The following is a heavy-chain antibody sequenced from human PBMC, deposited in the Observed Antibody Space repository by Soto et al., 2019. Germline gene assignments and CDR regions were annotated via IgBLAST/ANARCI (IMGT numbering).Heavy chain of an antibody. Sequence: QVQLQDSGPGLVKPSQTLSLTCTVSGGSISSGDYYWSWIRQPPGKGLEWIGYIYYRGRTDSNPSLKSRVTISVDTSKNPFSLKLSSVTAADTAVYYCARDSYDSSQEDAFDIWGEGTMVTVSS. J-gene: IGHJ3*02. D-gene: IGHD3-22*01. V-gene: IGHV4-30-4*01. CDR2: IYYRGRT. CDR3: ARDSYDSSQEDAFDI. CDR1: GGSISSGDYY.